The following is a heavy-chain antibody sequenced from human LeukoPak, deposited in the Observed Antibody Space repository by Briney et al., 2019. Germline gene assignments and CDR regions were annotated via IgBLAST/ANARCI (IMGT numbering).Heavy chain of an antibody. J-gene: IGHJ4*02. CDR1: GYSFASYW. D-gene: IGHD1-20*01. CDR2: IHPNDAST. CDR3: ARHNNWAFDY. Sequence: GGSLEISCKASGYSFASYWIGWGGQTSGKGLGWMAIIHPNDASTIYSPSFQGQVTISADRSITTAYLQWNTLQASDTAIYYCARHNNWAFDYWDRGTLLTVSS. V-gene: IGHV5-51*01.